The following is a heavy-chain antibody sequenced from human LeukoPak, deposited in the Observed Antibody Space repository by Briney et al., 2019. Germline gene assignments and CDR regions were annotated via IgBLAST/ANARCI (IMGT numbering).Heavy chain of an antibody. CDR3: ARRYCSSTSCHLADY. Sequence: ASVKVSCKASGYTFTSYYMHWVRQAPGQGLEWMGIINPSGGSTSYAQKFQGRVTMTRDTSTSTVYMELSSLRSEDTAVYYCARRYCSSTSCHLADYWGQGTLVTVSS. CDR1: GYTFTSYY. CDR2: INPSGGST. J-gene: IGHJ4*02. V-gene: IGHV1-46*01. D-gene: IGHD2-2*01.